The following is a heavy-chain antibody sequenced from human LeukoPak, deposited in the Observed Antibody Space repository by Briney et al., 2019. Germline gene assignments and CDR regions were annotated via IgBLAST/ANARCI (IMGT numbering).Heavy chain of an antibody. J-gene: IGHJ4*02. CDR1: GFTFSSYS. CDR3: ARVYGSGSPPDY. V-gene: IGHV3-48*02. Sequence: GGSLRLSCAASGFTFSSYSMNWVRQAPGKGLEWVSYISSSSVTIYYADSVEGRFTISRDNAKNSLYLQMNSLRDEDTAVYYCARVYGSGSPPDYWGQGTLVTVSS. CDR2: ISSSSVTI. D-gene: IGHD3-10*01.